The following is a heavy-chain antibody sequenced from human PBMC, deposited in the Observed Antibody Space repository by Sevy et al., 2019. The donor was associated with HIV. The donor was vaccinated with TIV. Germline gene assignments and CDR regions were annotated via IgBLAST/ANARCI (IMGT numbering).Heavy chain of an antibody. Sequence: GGSLRLSCAASGFTFSSYEMNWVRQAPGKGLEWVSYISSSGSLIYYADSVKGRLTISRDNAKNSLYLQMNSLRAEDTAVYYCAGGVVIGTTFDYWGQGTLVTVSS. D-gene: IGHD3-22*01. V-gene: IGHV3-48*03. CDR1: GFTFSSYE. CDR2: ISSSGSLI. J-gene: IGHJ4*02. CDR3: AGGVVIGTTFDY.